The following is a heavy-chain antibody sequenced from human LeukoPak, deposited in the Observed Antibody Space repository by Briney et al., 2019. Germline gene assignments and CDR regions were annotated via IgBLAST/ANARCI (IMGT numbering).Heavy chain of an antibody. D-gene: IGHD6-13*01. CDR3: ARPLAAAESDYWYFDL. J-gene: IGHJ2*01. Sequence: SQTLSLTCTVSGGSISSGSYYWSWIRQPAGKGLEWIGRIYTSGSTNYNPSLKSRVTISVDTSKNQFSLKLSSVTAADTAVYYCARPLAAAESDYWYFDLWGRGTLVTVSS. CDR2: IYTSGST. CDR1: GGSISSGSYY. V-gene: IGHV4-61*02.